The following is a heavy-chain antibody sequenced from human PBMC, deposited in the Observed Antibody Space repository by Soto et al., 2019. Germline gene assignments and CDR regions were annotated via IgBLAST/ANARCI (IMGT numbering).Heavy chain of an antibody. CDR2: ISYDGSNK. D-gene: IGHD2-2*01. Sequence: QVQLVESGGGVVQPGRSLRLSCAASGFTFSSYAMHWVRQAPGKGLEWVAVISYDGSNKYYADSVKGRFTISRDNSKNTLDLQMNSLRAEDTAVYYCARDIRYCSSTSCSDYFDYWGQGTLVTVSS. CDR1: GFTFSSYA. V-gene: IGHV3-30-3*01. J-gene: IGHJ4*02. CDR3: ARDIRYCSSTSCSDYFDY.